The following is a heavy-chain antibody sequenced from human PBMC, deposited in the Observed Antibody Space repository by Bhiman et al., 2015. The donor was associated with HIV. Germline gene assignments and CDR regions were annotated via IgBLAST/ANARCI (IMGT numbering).Heavy chain of an antibody. CDR3: ARGRYSYGSYYFDY. CDR2: IYSGGRT. Sequence: EVQLVESGGGLVQPGGSLRLSCAASGFTVSSNYMSWVRQAPGQGLEWVSVIYSGGRTYYADSVKGRFTISRDNSKNTLYLQMNSLRAEDTAVYYCARGRYSYGSYYFDYWGQGTLVTVSS. J-gene: IGHJ4*02. V-gene: IGHV3-66*01. D-gene: IGHD5-18*01. CDR1: GFTVSSNY.